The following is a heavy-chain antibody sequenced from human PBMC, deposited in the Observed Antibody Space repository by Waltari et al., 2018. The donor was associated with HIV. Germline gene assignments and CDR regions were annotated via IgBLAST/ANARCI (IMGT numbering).Heavy chain of an antibody. Sequence: QVQLQESGPGLVKPSGTLSLTCAVSGGPISSGNWWTWVGRPPGKGLEWIGEIYHSGSTNYNPSLKSRVTISVDKSKNQFSLKLSSVTAADTAVYYCARLCPDSSSWSYYYYYGMDVWGQGTTVTVSS. D-gene: IGHD6-13*01. J-gene: IGHJ6*02. V-gene: IGHV4-4*02. CDR2: IYHSGST. CDR3: ARLCPDSSSWSYYYYYGMDV. CDR1: GGPISSGNW.